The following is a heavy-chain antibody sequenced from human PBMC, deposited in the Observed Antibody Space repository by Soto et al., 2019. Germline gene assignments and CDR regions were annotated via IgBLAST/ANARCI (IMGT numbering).Heavy chain of an antibody. V-gene: IGHV3-49*03. CDR2: IRSKAYGGTT. J-gene: IGHJ3*02. D-gene: IGHD4-17*01. CDR3: TTTVTVTDAFDI. CDR1: GFTFGDYA. Sequence: GGALRLSCTASGFTFGDYAMSWFRQAPGKVLEWVGFIRSKAYGGTTEYAASVKGRFTISRDDSKSIAYLQMNSLKTEDTAVYYCTTTVTVTDAFDIWGQGXMVTV.